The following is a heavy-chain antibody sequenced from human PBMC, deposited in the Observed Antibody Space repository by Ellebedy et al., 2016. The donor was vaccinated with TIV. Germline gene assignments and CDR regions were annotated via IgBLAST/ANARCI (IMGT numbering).Heavy chain of an antibody. J-gene: IGHJ4*02. D-gene: IGHD2-2*01. CDR2: IYSGGST. CDR1: GITVSNNY. V-gene: IGHV3-66*01. CDR3: ARDPPSSSSRTWG. Sequence: GESLKISXVASGITVSNNYMRWVRQAPGKGLEWVSVIYSGGSTYYADSVKGRFTISRDSSNNTLYLQMNSLRAEDTAVYYCARDPPSSSSRTWGWGQGTLVTVSS.